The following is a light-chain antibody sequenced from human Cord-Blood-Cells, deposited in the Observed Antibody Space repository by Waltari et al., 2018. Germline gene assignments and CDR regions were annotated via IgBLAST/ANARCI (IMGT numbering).Light chain of an antibody. V-gene: IGKV3-15*01. CDR3: QQYNNWPPWT. CDR1: QSVSSN. Sequence: EIVMTQSPATLSVSPGERATLSCRASQSVSSNLAWYQQKPGQAPRLLIYGASTRATGIPARLIVSGSGTEFTLTISSLQSEDFAVYYCQQYNNWPPWTFGQGTKVEIK. CDR2: GAS. J-gene: IGKJ1*01.